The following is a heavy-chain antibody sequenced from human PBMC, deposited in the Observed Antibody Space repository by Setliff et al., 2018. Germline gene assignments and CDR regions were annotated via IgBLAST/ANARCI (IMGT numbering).Heavy chain of an antibody. J-gene: IGHJ6*03. Sequence: PSETLSLTCTVSGGSISSYYWSWIRQPPGKGLEWIGSIHYSGSTNYNPSLRSRVTISVDTSKNQFSLKVSSVTAADTAVYYCARDHRDGYNAPYYYYYMDVWGKGTTVTVSS. CDR1: GGSISSYY. CDR2: IHYSGST. CDR3: ARDHRDGYNAPYYYYYMDV. V-gene: IGHV4-59*12. D-gene: IGHD5-12*01.